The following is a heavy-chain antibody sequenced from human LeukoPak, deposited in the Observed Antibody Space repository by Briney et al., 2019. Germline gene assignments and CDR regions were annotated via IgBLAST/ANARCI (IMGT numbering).Heavy chain of an antibody. V-gene: IGHV4-31*03. D-gene: IGHD3-10*01. Sequence: SETLSLTCTVSGGSISSGGYYWSWIRQHPGKCLEWLGYVYYSGSTYYNSSLKSRVTISVDTSKNQFSLKLSSVTAADTAVYYCARVGITMVRGVKSNYFDYGGQGTLVTAS. CDR1: GGSISSGGYY. J-gene: IGHJ4*02. CDR3: ARVGITMVRGVKSNYFDY. CDR2: VYYSGST.